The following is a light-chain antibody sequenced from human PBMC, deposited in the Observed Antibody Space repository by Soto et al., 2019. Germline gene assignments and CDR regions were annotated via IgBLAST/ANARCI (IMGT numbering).Light chain of an antibody. J-gene: IGKJ4*01. V-gene: IGKV4-1*01. Sequence: DIVMTQSPDSMAVSLGERDTINCKSSQSVLYSSNNKNYLAWYQQKPGQPPKLLIYWASTRESGVPDRFSGSGSGTDFTLTISSLQAEDVAVYYCQQYYSTPHTFAGGTKVEIK. CDR3: QQYYSTPHT. CDR1: QSVLYSSNNKNY. CDR2: WAS.